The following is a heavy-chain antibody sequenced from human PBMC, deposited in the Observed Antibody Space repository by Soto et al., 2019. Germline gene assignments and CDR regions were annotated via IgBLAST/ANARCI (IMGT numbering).Heavy chain of an antibody. CDR3: ARGSHYDFLSGYPSYDY. D-gene: IGHD3-3*01. V-gene: IGHV1-8*01. CDR1: GYTFTSYD. J-gene: IGHJ4*02. CDR2: MNPNSGNT. Sequence: QVQLVQSGAEVKKPGASVKVSCKASGYTFTSYDINWVRQATGQGLEWMGWMNPNSGNTGYAQKFQGRVTMTRNTSISTAYMELSSLRSEDTAVYYCARGSHYDFLSGYPSYDYWGQGTLVTVSS.